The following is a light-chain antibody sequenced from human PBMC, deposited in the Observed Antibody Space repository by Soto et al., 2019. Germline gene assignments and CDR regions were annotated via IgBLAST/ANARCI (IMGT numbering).Light chain of an antibody. J-gene: IGLJ2*01. CDR2: EGD. CDR3: CSYSYGSTLV. Sequence: QSALTQPASVSGSPGQSITISCTGTSSDVGGYNYVSWYQQHPGKAPKLIIYEGDKRPSGVSNRFSGSKSGNTASLTISGLQAEDEADYYCCSYSYGSTLVFGGGTKVTVL. V-gene: IGLV2-23*01. CDR1: SSDVGGYNY.